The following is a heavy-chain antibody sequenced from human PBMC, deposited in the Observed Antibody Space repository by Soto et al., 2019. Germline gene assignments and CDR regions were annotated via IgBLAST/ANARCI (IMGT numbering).Heavy chain of an antibody. J-gene: IGHJ4*02. CDR3: ARSSGYDNVDY. V-gene: IGHV3-11*05. CDR2: ISSSSSYT. Sequence: QVQLVESGGGLVKPGGPLRLSCAASGFTFSDYYMSWIRQAPGKGLEWVSYISSSSSYTNYADSVKGRFTISIDNAKNSLDLQMNSLRAEDTAVYYCARSSGYDNVDYWGQGTLVTVSS. CDR1: GFTFSDYY. D-gene: IGHD5-12*01.